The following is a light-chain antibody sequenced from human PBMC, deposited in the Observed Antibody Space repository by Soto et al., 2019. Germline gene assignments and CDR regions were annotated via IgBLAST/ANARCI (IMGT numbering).Light chain of an antibody. CDR3: SSYTSSSTYV. CDR2: DVS. CDR1: SSDVGGYNY. Sequence: QSALTQPASVSGSPGQSITISCTGTSSDVGGYNYVSWYQQHPGKAPKLMIYDVSNRPSGVSNRFSGSKSGNTAYLTISGLQAEEEADYYCSSYTSSSTYVFGTGTKVNVL. V-gene: IGLV2-14*01. J-gene: IGLJ1*01.